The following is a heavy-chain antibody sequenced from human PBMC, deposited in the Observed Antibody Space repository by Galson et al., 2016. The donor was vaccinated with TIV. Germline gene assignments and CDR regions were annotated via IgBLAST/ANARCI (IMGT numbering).Heavy chain of an antibody. CDR3: ARVYADYYFDY. V-gene: IGHV3-30*09. J-gene: IGHJ4*02. CDR1: GFTFNSYP. CDR2: ISFDGSEK. Sequence: SLRLSCAASGFTFNSYPMHWVRQAPGKGLEWVAYISFDGSEKYYADAVKGRFAISRDKSKSTLFLQMNSLRTDETALYYWARVYADYYFDYWGQGILVTVSS. D-gene: IGHD5/OR15-5a*01.